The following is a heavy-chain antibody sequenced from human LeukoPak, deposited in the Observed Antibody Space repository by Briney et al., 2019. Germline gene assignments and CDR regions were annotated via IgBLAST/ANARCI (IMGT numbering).Heavy chain of an antibody. J-gene: IGHJ6*02. D-gene: IGHD1-26*01. CDR2: IYSGGST. CDR3: ARAPAGSGSQGHYYYGMDV. Sequence: GGSLRLSCAASGFTFDDYVMHWVRQAPGKGLEWVSVIYSGGSTYYADSVKGRFTISRDNSKNTLYLQMNSLRAEDTAVYYCARAPAGSGSQGHYYYGMDVWGQGTTVTVSS. CDR1: GFTFDDYV. V-gene: IGHV3-53*01.